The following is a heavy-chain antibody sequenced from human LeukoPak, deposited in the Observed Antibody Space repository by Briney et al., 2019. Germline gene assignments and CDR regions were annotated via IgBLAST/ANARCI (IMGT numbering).Heavy chain of an antibody. CDR2: IYPGDSDT. V-gene: IGHV5-51*01. CDR1: GYSFTSYW. Sequence: GESLRISCKGSGYSFTSYWIGWVRQMPGKGLEWMGIIYPGDSDTRYSPSFQGQVTISADKSISTAYLQWSSLKASDTAMYYCARLPRGRDGYNPFDYWGQGTLVTVSS. D-gene: IGHD5-24*01. CDR3: ARLPRGRDGYNPFDY. J-gene: IGHJ4*02.